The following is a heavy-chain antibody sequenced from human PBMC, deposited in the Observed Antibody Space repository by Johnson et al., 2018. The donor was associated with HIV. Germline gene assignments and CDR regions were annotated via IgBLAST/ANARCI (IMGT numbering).Heavy chain of an antibody. D-gene: IGHD2-15*01. CDR3: ARDAPYCSGGTCYSDAFDI. J-gene: IGHJ3*02. CDR1: GFTVSGNY. V-gene: IGHV3-66*01. CDR2: IYSDGST. Sequence: VHLVESGGGLVQPGGSLRLSCAASGFTVSGNYMNWVRQAPGKGLEWVSVIYSDGSTYYADSVQGRFTLSRDNSQNTLYLQMNSLRAEDTAVYYCARDAPYCSGGTCYSDAFDIWGQGTMVTVSS.